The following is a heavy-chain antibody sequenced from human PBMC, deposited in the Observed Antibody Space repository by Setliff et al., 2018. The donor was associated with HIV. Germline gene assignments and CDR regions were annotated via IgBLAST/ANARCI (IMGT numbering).Heavy chain of an antibody. J-gene: IGHJ4*02. V-gene: IGHV1-69*05. Sequence: SVKVSCKASGDTFSNSALTWVRQAPGQGLEWMGGSIPLFGTVTYARRFQGRVTITTDELMTTAYMELTSLRTEDTAVYYCASGSGYCRNGVCYIGVHKNPDKYYFDYWGQGTLVTVSS. CDR1: GDTFSNSA. CDR2: SIPLFGTV. CDR3: ASGSGYCRNGVCYIGVHKNPDKYYFDY. D-gene: IGHD2-8*01.